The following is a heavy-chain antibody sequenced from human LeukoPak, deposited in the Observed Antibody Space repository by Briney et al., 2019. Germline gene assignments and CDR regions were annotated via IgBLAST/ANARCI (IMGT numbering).Heavy chain of an antibody. V-gene: IGHV3-30*02. CDR2: IRYDGSNK. CDR1: GFTFSSYG. J-gene: IGHJ4*02. D-gene: IGHD2-2*01. Sequence: GGSLRLSCAASGFTFSSYGMHWVRQAPGKGLEWVAFIRYDGSNKYYADPVKGRFTISRDNSKNTLYLQMNSLRAEDTAVYYCAKDRGVVVPAAAPNFDYWGEGTLVTVSS. CDR3: AKDRGVVVPAAAPNFDY.